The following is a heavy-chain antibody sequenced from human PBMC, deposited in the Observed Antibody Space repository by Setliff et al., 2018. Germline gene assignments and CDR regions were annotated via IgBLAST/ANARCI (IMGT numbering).Heavy chain of an antibody. J-gene: IGHJ5*02. D-gene: IGHD3-10*01. CDR3: ATDGPVLNGDYIS. Sequence: PSETLSLTCTVSGGSISSGGYYWSWIRQHPGKGLEWIGYIYYSGSTSYYNPSLKSRVTISVDKSKNQFSLSLRSVTAADTAVYYCATDGPVLNGDYISWGQGTLVTAPQ. CDR1: GGSISSGGYY. V-gene: IGHV4-31*03. CDR2: IYYSGSTS.